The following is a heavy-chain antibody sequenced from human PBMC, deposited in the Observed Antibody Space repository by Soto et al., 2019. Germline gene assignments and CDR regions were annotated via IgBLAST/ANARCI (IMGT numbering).Heavy chain of an antibody. V-gene: IGHV1-18*04. CDR3: ATDPYCGSAPGCSALDA. CDR1: GYPFTSSG. Sequence: ASVKVYCKASGYPFTSSGFSWVRQAPGQGLEWLGWISAYNGNTLYARKFKGRVTMTTDTSTSTADMELGSLRSDDTAVYYCATDPYCGSAPGCSALDAWGQGTTVTVSS. D-gene: IGHD2-21*01. J-gene: IGHJ6*02. CDR2: ISAYNGNT.